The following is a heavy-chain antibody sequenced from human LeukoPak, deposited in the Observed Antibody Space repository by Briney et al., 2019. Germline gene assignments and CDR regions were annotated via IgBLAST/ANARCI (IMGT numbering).Heavy chain of an antibody. D-gene: IGHD6-13*01. CDR2: INHSGST. CDR3: ARGSRAAGTLGTFDY. CDR1: GGSFSGYY. V-gene: IGHV4-34*01. Sequence: KPSETLSLTCAVYGGSFSGYYWSWIRQPPGKGLEWIGEINHSGSTNYNPSLNSRVTISVDTSKNQFSLKLSSVTAADTAVYYCARGSRAAGTLGTFDYWGQGTLVTVSS. J-gene: IGHJ4*02.